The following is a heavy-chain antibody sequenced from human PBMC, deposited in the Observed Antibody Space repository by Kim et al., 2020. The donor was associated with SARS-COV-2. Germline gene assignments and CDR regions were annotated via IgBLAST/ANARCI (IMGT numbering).Heavy chain of an antibody. CDR3: ARAPFGVVMLGGFDI. D-gene: IGHD3-3*01. V-gene: IGHV4-59*01. Sequence: PSLKSRVTISVDTSKNQFSLKLSSVTAADTAVYYCARAPFGVVMLGGFDIWGQGTMVTVSS. J-gene: IGHJ3*02.